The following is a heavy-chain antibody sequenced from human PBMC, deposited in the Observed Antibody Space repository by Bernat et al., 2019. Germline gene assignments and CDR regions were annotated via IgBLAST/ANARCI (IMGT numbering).Heavy chain of an antibody. J-gene: IGHJ6*02. Sequence: QVQVVESGGGVVQPGRSLRLSCAASGFNFSSYGMHWVRQAPGKGLEWVAVISYDGSNKYYADSVKGRFTISRDNSKNTLYLQMNSLRAEDTAVYYCARETRGPVTTDYYGMDVWGQGTTVTVSS. CDR2: ISYDGSNK. D-gene: IGHD4-17*01. CDR1: GFNFSSYG. CDR3: ARETRGPVTTDYYGMDV. V-gene: IGHV3-30*03.